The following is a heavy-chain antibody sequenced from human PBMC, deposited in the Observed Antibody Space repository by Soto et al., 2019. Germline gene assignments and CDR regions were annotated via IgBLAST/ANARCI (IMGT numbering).Heavy chain of an antibody. J-gene: IGHJ4*02. CDR3: AKDLGSGSYETSDY. D-gene: IGHD1-26*01. V-gene: IGHV3-30*18. CDR1: GFTFSSYG. Sequence: QVQLVESGGGVVQPGRSLRLSCAASGFTFSSYGMRWVRQAPGKGLEWVAVISYDGSNKYYADSVKGRFTISRDNSKNTLYLQMNSLRAEDTAVYYCAKDLGSGSYETSDYWGQGTLVTVSS. CDR2: ISYDGSNK.